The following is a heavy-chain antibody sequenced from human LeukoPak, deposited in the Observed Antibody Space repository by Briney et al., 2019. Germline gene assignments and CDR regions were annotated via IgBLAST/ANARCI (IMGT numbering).Heavy chain of an antibody. CDR1: GFTFSSYA. V-gene: IGHV3-23*01. J-gene: IGHJ3*02. Sequence: GGSLRLSCAASGFTFSSYAMSWVRQAPGKGLEWVSVISGSGGSTYYADSVKGRFTVSRDNSKNTLYLQMNSLRAEDTAVYYCTRGVSRGAFDIWGQGTMVTVSS. CDR2: ISGSGGST. CDR3: TRGVSRGAFDI. D-gene: IGHD6-13*01.